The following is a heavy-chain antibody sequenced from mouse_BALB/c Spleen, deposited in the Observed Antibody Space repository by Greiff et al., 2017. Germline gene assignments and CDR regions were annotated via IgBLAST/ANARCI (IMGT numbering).Heavy chain of an antibody. Sequence: QVQLKQSGPQLVRPGASVKISCKASGYSFTSYWMHWVKQRPGQGLEWIGMIDPSDSETRLNQKFKDKATLTVDKSSSTAYMQLSSPTSEDSAVYYCARGGYYGSSPYALDYWGQGTSVTVSS. J-gene: IGHJ4*01. V-gene: IGHV1S126*01. D-gene: IGHD1-1*01. CDR2: IDPSDSET. CDR3: ARGGYYGSSPYALDY. CDR1: GYSFTSYW.